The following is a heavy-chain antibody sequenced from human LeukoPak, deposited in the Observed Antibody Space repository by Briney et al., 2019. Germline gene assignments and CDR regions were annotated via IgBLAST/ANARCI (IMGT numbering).Heavy chain of an antibody. D-gene: IGHD1-26*01. CDR1: GYTFTRYY. Sequence: ASVKVSCKASGYTFTRYYMHWVRQAPGQGLEWMGIINPNGGSTSYAQKFQGRVTMTRDTSTSTVYMELRSLTSEDTAVYYCARVPPRGGNYEGYWGRGTLVTVSS. CDR3: ARVPPRGGNYEGY. CDR2: INPNGGST. V-gene: IGHV1-46*01. J-gene: IGHJ4*02.